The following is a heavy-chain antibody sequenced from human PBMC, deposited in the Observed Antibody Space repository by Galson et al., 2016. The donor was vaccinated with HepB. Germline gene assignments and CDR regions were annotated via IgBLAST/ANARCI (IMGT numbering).Heavy chain of an antibody. J-gene: IGHJ4*02. CDR2: LGGSDGRT. V-gene: IGHV3-23*01. Sequence: SLRLSCAASGFTFNSYAMIWVRQTPGKGLEWVSALGGSDGRTYYADSVEGRFLISRDNYKNTLYLQMNSLKAEDTAVYHCAKAFHPTTVTNLGPLEYWGQGTRVTVSS. CDR1: GFTFNSYA. D-gene: IGHD4-17*01. CDR3: AKAFHPTTVTNLGPLEY.